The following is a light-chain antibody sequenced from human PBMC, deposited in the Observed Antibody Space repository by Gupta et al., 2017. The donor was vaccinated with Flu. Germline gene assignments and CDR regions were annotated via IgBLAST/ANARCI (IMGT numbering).Light chain of an antibody. J-gene: IGKJ2*01. Sequence: EVVWTQSPATLSLSPGERAVLSSRASQTVRPSLAWYQQNPGKAPRPLMYDASRRTAGVPARFSGTGSGTDFTLTISTLEPEDFAVYYCQQRSDLPMYTFGQGTKLEIK. CDR3: QQRSDLPMYT. V-gene: IGKV3-11*01. CDR2: DAS. CDR1: QTVRPS.